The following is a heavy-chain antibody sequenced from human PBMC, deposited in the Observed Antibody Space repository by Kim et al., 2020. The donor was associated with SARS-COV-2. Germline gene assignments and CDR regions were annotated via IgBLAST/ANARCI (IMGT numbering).Heavy chain of an antibody. D-gene: IGHD3-3*01. CDR3: AHSKLPRYYDFWSGYYTGRVWLDP. CDR2: IYWDDDK. CDR1: GFSLSTSGVG. J-gene: IGHJ5*02. Sequence: SGPTLVKPTQTLTLTCTFSGFSLSTSGVGVGWIRQPPGKALEWLALIYWDDDKRYSPSLKSRLTITKDTSKNQVVLTMTNMDPVDTATYYCAHSKLPRYYDFWSGYYTGRVWLDPWGQGTLVTVSS. V-gene: IGHV2-5*02.